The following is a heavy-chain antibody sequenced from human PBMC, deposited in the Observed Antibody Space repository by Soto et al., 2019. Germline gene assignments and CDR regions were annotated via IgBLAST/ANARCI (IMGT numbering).Heavy chain of an antibody. Sequence: GGSLRLSCAASGFTFSSYAMSWVRQAPGKGLEWVSAISGSGGSTYYADSVKGRFTISRDNSKNTLYLQMNSLRAEDTAVYYCAKDQGYGLAAAGTSRWFDPWGQGTLVTVSS. V-gene: IGHV3-23*01. CDR1: GFTFSSYA. D-gene: IGHD6-13*01. J-gene: IGHJ5*02. CDR3: AKDQGYGLAAAGTSRWFDP. CDR2: ISGSGGST.